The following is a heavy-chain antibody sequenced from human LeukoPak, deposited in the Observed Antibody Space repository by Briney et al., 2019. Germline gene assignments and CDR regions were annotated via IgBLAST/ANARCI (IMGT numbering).Heavy chain of an antibody. CDR3: ARDRPGHYGSGSYYTDYYYYYYMDV. V-gene: IGHV4-59*01. Sequence: SETLSLTCTVSGGYISSYYWSWIRQPPGEGLEWIGYVYYTGSTNYNPSLKSRVSISVDTSKNQFSLKLRSVSAADTAVYYCARDRPGHYGSGSYYTDYYYYYYMDVWGKGTTVTISS. CDR1: GGYISSYY. CDR2: VYYTGST. J-gene: IGHJ6*03. D-gene: IGHD3-10*01.